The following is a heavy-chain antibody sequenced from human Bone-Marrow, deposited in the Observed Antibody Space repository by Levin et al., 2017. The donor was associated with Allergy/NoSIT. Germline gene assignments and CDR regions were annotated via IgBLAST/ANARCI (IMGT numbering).Heavy chain of an antibody. V-gene: IGHV1-46*01. CDR1: GYTFTSYY. CDR3: ARGGSTLRLEYYYYMDV. D-gene: IGHD2-15*01. Sequence: GESLKISCKASGYTFTSYYMHWVRQAPGQGLEWMGIINPSGGSTSYAQKFQGRVTMTRDTSTSTVYMELSSLRSEDTAVYYCARGGSTLRLEYYYYMDVWGKGTTVTVSS. CDR2: INPSGGST. J-gene: IGHJ6*03.